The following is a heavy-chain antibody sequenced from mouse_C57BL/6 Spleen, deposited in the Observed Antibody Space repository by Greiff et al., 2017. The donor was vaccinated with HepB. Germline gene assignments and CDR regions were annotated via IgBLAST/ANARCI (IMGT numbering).Heavy chain of an antibody. CDR1: GFTFSDAW. Sequence: EVKVEESGGGLVQPGGSMKLSCAASGFTFSDAWMDWVRQSPEKGLEWVAEIRNKANNHATYYAESVKGRFTISRDDSKSSVYLQMNSLRAEDTGIYYCTAAYYSNYAYFDYWGQGTTLTVSS. CDR2: IRNKANNHAT. CDR3: TAAYYSNYAYFDY. V-gene: IGHV6-6*01. J-gene: IGHJ2*01. D-gene: IGHD2-5*01.